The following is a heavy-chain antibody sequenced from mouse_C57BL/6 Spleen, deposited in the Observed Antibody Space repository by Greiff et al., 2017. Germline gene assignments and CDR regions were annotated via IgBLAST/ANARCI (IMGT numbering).Heavy chain of an antibody. J-gene: IGHJ2*01. Sequence: QVQLQQPGAELVRPGSSVKMSCKASGYTFTSYWMHWVKQRPIQGLEWIGNIDPSDSGTNYNQKFKDKATLTVDKSSSTAYMQRSSLTSEDSAVCDCAGWRGNYGFDYWGQGTTLTVSS. CDR1: GYTFTSYW. V-gene: IGHV1-52*01. D-gene: IGHD2-1*01. CDR3: AGWRGNYGFDY. CDR2: IDPSDSGT.